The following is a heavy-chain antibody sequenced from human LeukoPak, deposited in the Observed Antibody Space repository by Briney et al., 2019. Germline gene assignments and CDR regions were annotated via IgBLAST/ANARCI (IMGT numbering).Heavy chain of an antibody. Sequence: PSETLSLTCTVSGGSISSYYWSWIRQPPGKGLEWIGYIYYSGSTNYNPSLKSRVTISVDTSKNQFSLKLSSVTAADTAVYYCAIGGSVVVAAVNYWGQGTLVTVSS. V-gene: IGHV4-59*01. J-gene: IGHJ4*02. CDR3: AIGGSVVVAAVNY. D-gene: IGHD2-15*01. CDR2: IYYSGST. CDR1: GGSISSYY.